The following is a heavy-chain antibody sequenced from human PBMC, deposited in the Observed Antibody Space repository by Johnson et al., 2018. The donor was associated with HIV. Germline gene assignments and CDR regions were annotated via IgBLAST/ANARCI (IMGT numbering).Heavy chain of an antibody. J-gene: IGHJ3*02. CDR3: ARDRGLWERDGAGAFDI. Sequence: VQLVESGGGLVQPGGSLRLSCAASGFTFNNYWMSWVRQAPGRGLEWVANIQQDGSEKFYVDSVKGRFTVSRDNAKNSLYLQVNSLRAEDTAGYYCARDRGLWERDGAGAFDIWGQGTMVTVSS. D-gene: IGHD1-26*01. CDR2: IQQDGSEK. V-gene: IGHV3-7*01. CDR1: GFTFNNYW.